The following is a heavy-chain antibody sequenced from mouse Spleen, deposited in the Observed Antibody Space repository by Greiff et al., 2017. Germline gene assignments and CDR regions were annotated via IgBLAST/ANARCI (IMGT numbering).Heavy chain of an antibody. J-gene: IGHJ1*01. CDR3: ARYSYFDV. CDR2: IDPSDSYT. V-gene: IGHV1-69*01. CDR1: GYTFTSYW. Sequence: QVQLQQPGAELVMPGASVKLSCKASGYTFTSYWMHWVKQRPGQGLEWIGEIDPSDSYTNYNQKFKGKATLTVDKSSSTAYMQLSSLTSEDSAVYYCARYSYFDVWGAGTTVTVSS. D-gene: IGHD1-1*01.